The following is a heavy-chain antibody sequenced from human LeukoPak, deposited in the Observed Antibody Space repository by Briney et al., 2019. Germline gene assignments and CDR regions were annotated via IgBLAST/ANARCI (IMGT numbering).Heavy chain of an antibody. CDR1: GYTLTELS. D-gene: IGHD3-3*01. V-gene: IGHV1-24*01. J-gene: IGHJ4*02. CDR3: ATAVLRFLEWLSFDY. Sequence: ASVKVFCKVSGYTLTELSMHWVRQAPGKGLEWMGGFDPEDGETIYAQKFQGRVTMTEDTSTDTAYMELSSLRSEDTAVYYCATAVLRFLEWLSFDYWGQGTLVTVSS. CDR2: FDPEDGET.